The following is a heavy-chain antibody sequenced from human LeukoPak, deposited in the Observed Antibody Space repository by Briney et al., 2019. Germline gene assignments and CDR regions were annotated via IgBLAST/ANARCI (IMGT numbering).Heavy chain of an antibody. Sequence: GGSLRLSCAASGFTFSSYSMNWVRQAPGKGLEWVSSISSSSSYIYYADSVKGRFTISRDNAKNSLYLQMNSLRAEDTAVYYCARGYCSSISCYRFDPWGQGTLVTVSS. D-gene: IGHD2-2*02. CDR2: ISSSSSYI. V-gene: IGHV3-21*01. CDR3: ARGYCSSISCYRFDP. CDR1: GFTFSSYS. J-gene: IGHJ5*02.